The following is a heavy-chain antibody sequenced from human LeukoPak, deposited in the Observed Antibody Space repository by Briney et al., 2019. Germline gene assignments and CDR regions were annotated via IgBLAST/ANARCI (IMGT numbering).Heavy chain of an antibody. D-gene: IGHD3-22*01. CDR2: IRYDGSNK. Sequence: GGSLRLSCAASGFTFSSYGMHWVRQAPGKGLEWVAFIRYDGSNKYYADSVKGRFTISRDNSKNTLYLQMNSLRAEDTAVYYCATILSSYYYDSSGYYDPWGQGTLVTVSS. CDR1: GFTFSSYG. J-gene: IGHJ5*02. CDR3: ATILSSYYYDSSGYYDP. V-gene: IGHV3-30*02.